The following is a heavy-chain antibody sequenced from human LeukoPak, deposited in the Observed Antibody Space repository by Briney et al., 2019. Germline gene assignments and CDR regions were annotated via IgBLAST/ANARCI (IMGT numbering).Heavy chain of an antibody. D-gene: IGHD3-22*01. J-gene: IGHJ4*02. CDR3: TKINAYHYDSSGYYFDY. V-gene: IGHV3-23*01. CDR1: GFTFSSYA. CDR2: ISGSGGNT. Sequence: PGGSLRLSCAASGFTFSSYAMNWVRQAPGKGLEWVSGISGSGGNTYYADSVKGRFTISRDNSKSTLYLQMNSLRAEDTAVYYCTKINAYHYDSSGYYFDYWGQGTLVTVSS.